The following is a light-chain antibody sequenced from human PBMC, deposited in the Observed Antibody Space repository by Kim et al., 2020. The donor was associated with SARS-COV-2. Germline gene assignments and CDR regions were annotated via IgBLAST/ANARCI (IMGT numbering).Light chain of an antibody. Sequence: VGDRVTLTRLESHSVISYLNWDQQKPGKAPKLLIYAASSLQSGVPSRFSGSGAVTDFTLTISSLQPEDFVTYYCQQSYSTPRTFGPGTKVDIK. CDR3: QQSYSTPRT. CDR2: AAS. V-gene: IGKV1-39*01. J-gene: IGKJ3*01. CDR1: HSVISY.